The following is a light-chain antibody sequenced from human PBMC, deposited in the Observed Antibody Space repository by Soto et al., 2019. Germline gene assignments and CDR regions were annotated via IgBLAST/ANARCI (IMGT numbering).Light chain of an antibody. CDR1: QSVSSY. Sequence: EIVLTQSPATLSLSPGERATLSCRASQSVSSYLAWDQQKPGQAPRLLIDDASNRATGIPARFSGSGSGTEFTLTISSLEPEDVAVYYCQQRSNWPPYTFGQGTKLEIK. CDR3: QQRSNWPPYT. J-gene: IGKJ2*01. CDR2: DAS. V-gene: IGKV3-11*01.